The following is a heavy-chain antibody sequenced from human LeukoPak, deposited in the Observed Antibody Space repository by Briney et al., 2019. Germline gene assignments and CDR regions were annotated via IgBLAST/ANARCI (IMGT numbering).Heavy chain of an antibody. V-gene: IGHV3-74*01. D-gene: IGHD2-2*01. CDR1: GFTFNSYW. CDR2: ISTDGSTT. Sequence: GSLRLSCTASGFTFNSYWMQWFRQDPGKGLVWVSCISTDGSTTRYADSVKGRFTISRDNAKSTLYLQMNSLRAEDTAVYYCARDYARAVEYWGQGTLSTVSS. CDR3: ARDYARAVEY. J-gene: IGHJ4*02.